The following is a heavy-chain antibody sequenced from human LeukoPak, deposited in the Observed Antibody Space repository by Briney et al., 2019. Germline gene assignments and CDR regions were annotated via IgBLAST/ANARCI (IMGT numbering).Heavy chain of an antibody. D-gene: IGHD3-10*01. Sequence: PGGSQRLSCAASGFTFSSYWMHWVRQVPGKGLVWVSRINSDGSSTSYADSVKGRFTISRDNAKNTLYVQMNSLRAEDTAVYYCSTGSGHAFDIWGRGTMLAVSS. V-gene: IGHV3-74*01. CDR3: STGSGHAFDI. J-gene: IGHJ3*02. CDR2: INSDGSST. CDR1: GFTFSSYW.